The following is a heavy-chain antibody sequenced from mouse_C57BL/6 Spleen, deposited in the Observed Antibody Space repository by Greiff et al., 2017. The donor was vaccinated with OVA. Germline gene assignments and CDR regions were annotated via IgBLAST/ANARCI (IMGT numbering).Heavy chain of an antibody. CDR2: ISYDGSN. CDR1: GYSITSGYY. D-gene: IGHD1-2*01. V-gene: IGHV3-6*01. J-gene: IGHJ1*03. Sequence: EVQVVESGPGLVKPSQSLSLTCSVTGYSITSGYYWNWIRQFPGNKLEWMGYISYDGSNNYNPSLKNRISITRDTSKNQFFLKLNSVTTEDTATYDCARGGYGDWYFDVWGTGTTVTVSS. CDR3: ARGGYGDWYFDV.